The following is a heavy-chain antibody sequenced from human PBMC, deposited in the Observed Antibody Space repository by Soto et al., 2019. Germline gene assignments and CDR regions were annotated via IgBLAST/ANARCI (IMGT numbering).Heavy chain of an antibody. CDR3: ARTNSSSPIDY. Sequence: SGPTLVNPTQTLTLTCAFSGFSLSTFGVGVGWIRQPPGKALEWLALIYWNDDKRYSPSLKSRLTITKDTSKNQVVLTMTNMDPVDTATYSCARTNSSSPIDYWGQGTLVTVSS. J-gene: IGHJ4*02. D-gene: IGHD6-6*01. CDR2: IYWNDDK. CDR1: GFSLSTFGVG. V-gene: IGHV2-5*01.